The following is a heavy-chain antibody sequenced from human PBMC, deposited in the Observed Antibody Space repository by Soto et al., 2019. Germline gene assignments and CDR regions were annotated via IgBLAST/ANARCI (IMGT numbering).Heavy chain of an antibody. V-gene: IGHV3-9*01. D-gene: IGHD6-13*01. CDR1: GFTFDDYA. CDR3: EKEFGYSSSTYGMDV. J-gene: IGHJ6*02. Sequence: GGSLRLSCAASGFTFDDYAMHWVRQAPGKGLEWVSGISWNSGSIGYADSVKGRFTISRDNAKNSLYLQMNSLRAEDTALYYCEKEFGYSSSTYGMDVWGQGTTVTVYS. CDR2: ISWNSGSI.